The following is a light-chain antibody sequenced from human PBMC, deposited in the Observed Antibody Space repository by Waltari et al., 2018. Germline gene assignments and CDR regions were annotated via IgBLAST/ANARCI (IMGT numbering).Light chain of an antibody. CDR1: QGIRSR. Sequence: DIQMTQSPSSVSASVGDRVTLTCRASQGIRSRLAWYQQKTGKAPKLLIYDASSLHSGVPSRCSGSGAGTEFTLTISSLQPEDFATYYCQQVDSFPRTFGQGTKVEVK. CDR2: DAS. V-gene: IGKV1-12*01. J-gene: IGKJ1*01. CDR3: QQVDSFPRT.